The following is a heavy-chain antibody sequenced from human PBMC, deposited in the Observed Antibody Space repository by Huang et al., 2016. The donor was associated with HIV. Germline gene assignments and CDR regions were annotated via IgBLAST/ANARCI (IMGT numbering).Heavy chain of an antibody. CDR1: GGAFRNFA. CDR3: ATVDYYDTSGPQRGYFDN. CDR2: IIPTLGTA. Sequence: QVQLVQSGAEVKKPGSSVKVSCKASGGAFRNFAIGWVRQAPGQGLEWVGGIIPTLGTANYAQKFQGRVTIIADESKSTAYMELSSLRSEDTAVYYCATVDYYDTSGPQRGYFDNWGQGTLVTVSS. D-gene: IGHD3-22*01. V-gene: IGHV1-69*01. J-gene: IGHJ4*02.